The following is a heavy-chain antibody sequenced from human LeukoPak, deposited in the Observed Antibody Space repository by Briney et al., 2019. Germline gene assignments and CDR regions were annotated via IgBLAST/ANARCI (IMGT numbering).Heavy chain of an antibody. CDR3: ARGRAVTGFDY. Sequence: PSETPSLNCAVYGGSFSGYYWSWIRQPPGKGLEWIGEISHSGSTNYNPSLKSRVTISVDTSKSQFSLKLSSVTAADTAVYYCARGRAVTGFDYWGQGTLVTVSS. D-gene: IGHD2-21*02. J-gene: IGHJ4*02. CDR1: GGSFSGYY. CDR2: ISHSGST. V-gene: IGHV4-34*01.